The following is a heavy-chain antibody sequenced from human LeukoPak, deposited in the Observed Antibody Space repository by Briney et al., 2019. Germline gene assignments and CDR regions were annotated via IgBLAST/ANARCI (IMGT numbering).Heavy chain of an antibody. Sequence: RGSLRLSCVASGFTLDAYAMHWVRQVRGKGLEWVSLINADGSRTYYADSVKGRFTISRDNYKNSLYLQMTSLRPEDSALYYCATWAFYHDLDVWGRGTTVTVSS. J-gene: IGHJ6*02. V-gene: IGHV3-43*02. CDR3: ATWAFYHDLDV. CDR2: INADGSRT. CDR1: GFTLDAYA. D-gene: IGHD3-3*01.